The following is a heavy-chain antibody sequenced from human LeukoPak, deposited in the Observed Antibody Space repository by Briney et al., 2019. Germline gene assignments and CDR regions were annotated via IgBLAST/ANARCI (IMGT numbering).Heavy chain of an antibody. D-gene: IGHD7-27*01. V-gene: IGHV3-30*03. CDR1: GFTFSSYG. CDR3: ARDRPNWGWDGYFDY. CDR2: ISYDGSNK. Sequence: PGGSLRLSCAASGFTFSSYGMHWVRQAPGKGLEWVAVISYDGSNKYYADSVKGRFTISRDNSKNTLYLQMNSLRAEDTAVYYCARDRPNWGWDGYFDYWGQGTLVTVSS. J-gene: IGHJ4*02.